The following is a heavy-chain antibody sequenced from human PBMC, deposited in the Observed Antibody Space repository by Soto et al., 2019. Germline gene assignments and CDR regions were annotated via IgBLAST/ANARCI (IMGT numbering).Heavy chain of an antibody. CDR3: AKDIRSSTSWKNYYYYGMDV. CDR2: ISWDGGST. V-gene: IGHV3-43D*04. Sequence: PGGSLRLSCAASGFTFDDYAMHWVRQAPGKGLEWVSLISWDGGSTYYADSVKGRFTISRDNSKNSLYLQMNSLRAEGTALYYCAKDIRSSTSWKNYYYYGMDVWGQGTTVTVSS. CDR1: GFTFDDYA. J-gene: IGHJ6*02. D-gene: IGHD2-2*01.